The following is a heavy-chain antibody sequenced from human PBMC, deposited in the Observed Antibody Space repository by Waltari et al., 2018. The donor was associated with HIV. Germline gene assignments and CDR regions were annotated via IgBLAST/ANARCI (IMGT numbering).Heavy chain of an antibody. Sequence: QVELQPSGPGLVKPSQSLSLTCVLSGDSLSSDSAAWNWVRQSPSRGLEWLGRICHRSRWYKDYAPFVEGRISMNADTSDNHFSLHLNSVTPEDTALYYCVRDGFGLDYWGQGTLVIVSS. CDR2: ICHRSRWYK. D-gene: IGHD3-3*01. CDR3: VRDGFGLDY. CDR1: GDSLSSDSAA. J-gene: IGHJ4*02. V-gene: IGHV6-1*01.